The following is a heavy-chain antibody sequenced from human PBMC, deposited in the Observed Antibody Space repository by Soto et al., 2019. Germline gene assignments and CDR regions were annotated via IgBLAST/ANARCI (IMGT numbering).Heavy chain of an antibody. CDR3: ARGGSRTSLRVYYYYCMHA. J-gene: IGHJ6*02. CDR1: GGSFSGYY. D-gene: IGHD2-2*01. V-gene: IGHV4-34*01. Sequence: ASETLSLTCAVYGGSFSGYYWSWIRQPPGKGLEWIGEINHSGSTNYNPSLKSRVTISVDTSKNQFSLKLSSVTAADTAVYYCARGGSRTSLRVYYYYCMHAWGQGTTLAVSS. CDR2: INHSGST.